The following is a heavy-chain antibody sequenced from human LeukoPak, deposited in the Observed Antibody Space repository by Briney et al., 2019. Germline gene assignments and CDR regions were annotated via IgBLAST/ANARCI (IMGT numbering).Heavy chain of an antibody. D-gene: IGHD1-26*01. V-gene: IGHV3-30*19. Sequence: GGSLRLSCAASGFIFSTYGMHWVRQAPGKGLEWVAVISYDGSNKYYADSVKGRFTISRDNSKNTLYLQMNSLRAEDTAVYYCARPREEVGATNFDYWGQGTLVTVSS. CDR3: ARPREEVGATNFDY. CDR1: GFIFSTYG. J-gene: IGHJ4*02. CDR2: ISYDGSNK.